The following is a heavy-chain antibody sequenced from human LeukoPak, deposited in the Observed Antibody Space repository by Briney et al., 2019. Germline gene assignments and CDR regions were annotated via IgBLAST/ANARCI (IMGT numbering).Heavy chain of an antibody. CDR2: IYYSGTT. J-gene: IGHJ4*02. CDR3: ARGVYIAAAQYAY. V-gene: IGHV4-59*01. D-gene: IGHD6-13*01. CDR1: GGPISRYY. Sequence: SETVSLTCTVSGGPISRYYWSWIRQPPGKGLEWIGYIYYSGTTNYNPSLKSRVTISVDTSKNQFSLKLSSVTAADTAVYYCARGVYIAAAQYAYWGQGTLVTVSS.